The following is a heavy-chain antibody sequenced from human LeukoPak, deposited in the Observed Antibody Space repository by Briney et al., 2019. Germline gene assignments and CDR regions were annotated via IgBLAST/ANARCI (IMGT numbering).Heavy chain of an antibody. CDR1: GFTFSSYA. CDR2: ISGSGGST. J-gene: IGHJ4*02. Sequence: PGGSLRLSCAASGFTFSSYAMGWVRQAPGKGLEWVSAISGSGGSTYYADSVKGRFTISRDNSKNTLYLQMNSLRAEDTAVYYCAKDLYGDYYFDYWGQGALVTVSS. D-gene: IGHD4-17*01. CDR3: AKDLYGDYYFDY. V-gene: IGHV3-23*01.